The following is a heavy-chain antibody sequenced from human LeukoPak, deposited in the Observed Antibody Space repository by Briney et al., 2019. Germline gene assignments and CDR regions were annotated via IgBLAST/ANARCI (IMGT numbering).Heavy chain of an antibody. Sequence: GGSLRLSCAASGFVFSSYSMSWVRQAPGKGLEWVSVITGSGGNTYYADSVKGRFTISKDNSKNTVYLQMSSLRVDDTAVYYCAKAASSSWPSYYYGMDVWGQGTTVTVSS. CDR2: ITGSGGNT. D-gene: IGHD6-13*01. CDR1: GFVFSSYS. CDR3: AKAASSSWPSYYYGMDV. V-gene: IGHV3-23*01. J-gene: IGHJ6*02.